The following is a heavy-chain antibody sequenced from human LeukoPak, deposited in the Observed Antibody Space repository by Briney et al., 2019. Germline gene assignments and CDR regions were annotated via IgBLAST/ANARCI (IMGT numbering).Heavy chain of an antibody. CDR3: ARQWLPTSSMDV. CDR2: VSSSSSTI. V-gene: IGHV3-48*03. D-gene: IGHD6-19*01. CDR1: GFTFSSYE. Sequence: GGSLRLSCAASGFTFSSYEMNWVRQAPGKGLEWVPYVSSSSSTIYYADSVKGRFTISRDNAKNSLYLQMNSLRAEDTAVYYCARQWLPTSSMDVWGKGTTVTVSS. J-gene: IGHJ6*03.